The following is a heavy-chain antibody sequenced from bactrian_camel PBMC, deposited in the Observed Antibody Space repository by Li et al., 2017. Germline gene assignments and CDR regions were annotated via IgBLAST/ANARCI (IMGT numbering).Heavy chain of an antibody. D-gene: IGHD1*01. CDR3: ARRGDLAFGY. J-gene: IGHJ6*01. V-gene: IGHV3S40*01. CDR2: VASNGGST. Sequence: VQLVESGGGLVQPGGSLRVSCVASGARTTTFYMSWVRQTPAKGLEWVSGVASNGGSTEYADPIVGRFTITRDNSKNSVNLRMNSLKSEDTALYYCARRGDLAFGYWGQGTQVTVS. CDR1: GARTTTFY.